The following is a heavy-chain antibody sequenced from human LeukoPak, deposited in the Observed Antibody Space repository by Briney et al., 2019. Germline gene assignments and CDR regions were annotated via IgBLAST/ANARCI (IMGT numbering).Heavy chain of an antibody. J-gene: IGHJ4*02. CDR2: FIPTLDMA. CDR1: GGTFISYA. D-gene: IGHD2-15*01. V-gene: IGHV1-69*04. CDR3: ARETVGFDY. Sequence: ASVKVSCKASGGTFISYAISWVRQAPGQGLEWMGRFIPTLDMANHAQKFQDRVTIAADKSTSTAYMELSSLRSEDTGVYYCARETVGFDYWGQGTLVTVSS.